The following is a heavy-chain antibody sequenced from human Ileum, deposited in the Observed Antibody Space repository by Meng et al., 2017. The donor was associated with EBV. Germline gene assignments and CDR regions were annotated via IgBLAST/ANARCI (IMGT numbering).Heavy chain of an antibody. J-gene: IGHJ4*02. D-gene: IGHD6-19*01. CDR2: INPSGGST. CDR3: ARRSGWY. V-gene: IGHV1-46*01. CDR1: GYTFTSQY. Sequence: QVQLVQSRGEVRRAGASMKVSCKASGYTFTSQYMHWVRQAPGQGLEWMGTINPSGGSTTYAQKFQGRVTMTRDTSTSTVYMELSSLRSEDTAVYYCARRSGWYWGQGTLVTVSS.